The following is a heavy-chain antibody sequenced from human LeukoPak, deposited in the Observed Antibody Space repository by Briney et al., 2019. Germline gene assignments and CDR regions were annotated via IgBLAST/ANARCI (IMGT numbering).Heavy chain of an antibody. Sequence: HGESLKISCECSGYIFTNYWIGWVRQMPGKGLKWMGIICPGDSDTRYSPSFQGQVTISADKSISTTYLQWSSLKTSDTAMYYCARRDCGGDCYSRGGFDYWGQGSLVTVSS. D-gene: IGHD2-21*02. J-gene: IGHJ4*02. CDR3: ARRDCGGDCYSRGGFDY. CDR1: GYIFTNYW. V-gene: IGHV5-51*01. CDR2: ICPGDSDT.